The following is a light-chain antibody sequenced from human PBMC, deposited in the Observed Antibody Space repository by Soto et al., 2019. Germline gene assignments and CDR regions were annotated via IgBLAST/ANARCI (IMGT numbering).Light chain of an antibody. Sequence: DIQMTQSPSSLSASVGERVTITCRASQSNDKYLNWYQHKPGKAPYLLIYAASHLRSGVPTRFSGSGTGTSFTLTISSLQYEDLATYYCQQSYSSPGTFGRGTKVELK. V-gene: IGKV1-39*01. J-gene: IGKJ1*01. CDR3: QQSYSSPGT. CDR1: QSNDKY. CDR2: AAS.